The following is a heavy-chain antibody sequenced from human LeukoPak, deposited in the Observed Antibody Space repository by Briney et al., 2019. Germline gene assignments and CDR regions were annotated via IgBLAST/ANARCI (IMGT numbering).Heavy chain of an antibody. CDR3: ASSGSYRFDY. V-gene: IGHV3-48*02. CDR1: GFTFSSYS. D-gene: IGHD1-26*01. J-gene: IGHJ4*02. Sequence: HPGGSLRLSCAASGFTFSSYSMNWVRQAPGKGLEWVSHITASGTAMFHADSVKGRFTISRDNAKNSLYLQMNSLRDEDTAVYYCASSGSYRFDYWGQGNLVTVSS. CDR2: ITASGTAM.